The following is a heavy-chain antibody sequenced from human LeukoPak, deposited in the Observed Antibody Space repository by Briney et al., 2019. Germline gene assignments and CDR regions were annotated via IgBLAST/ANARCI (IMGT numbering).Heavy chain of an antibody. CDR3: ARVPTVTIYYYYYYRDV. CDR1: GGTFSSYA. Sequence: SLKVSSKASGGTFSSYAISWVRQAPGQGLEWMGGIIPIFGTANYAQKFQGRVTITADQSTSTAYMELSSLRSEETAVYYCARVPTVTIYYYYYYRDVWGKGTTVTVSS. J-gene: IGHJ6*03. V-gene: IGHV1-69*13. CDR2: IIPIFGTA. D-gene: IGHD4-11*01.